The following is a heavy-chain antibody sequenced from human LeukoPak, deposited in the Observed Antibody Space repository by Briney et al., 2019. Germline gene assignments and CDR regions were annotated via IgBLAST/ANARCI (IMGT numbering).Heavy chain of an antibody. Sequence: GGSLRLSCAASGFTFSSYAMHWVRQAPGKGLEWVAVISYDGSNKYYADSVKGRFTISRDNSKNTLYLQMNSLRAEDTAVYYCAKDGVPGSEQWLVFGFDYWGQGTLVTVSS. CDR1: GFTFSSYA. D-gene: IGHD6-19*01. CDR3: AKDGVPGSEQWLVFGFDY. J-gene: IGHJ4*02. V-gene: IGHV3-30*04. CDR2: ISYDGSNK.